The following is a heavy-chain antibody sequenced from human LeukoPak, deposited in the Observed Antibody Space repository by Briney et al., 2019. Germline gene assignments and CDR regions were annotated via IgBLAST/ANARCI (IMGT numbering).Heavy chain of an antibody. D-gene: IGHD2-15*01. CDR2: INPSSGGT. CDR3: ARDLVVGYCSGGSCYSGLYYFDY. CDR1: GYTFTGYY. V-gene: IGHV1-2*02. Sequence: GASVKVSCKASGYTFTGYYMHWVRQAPGQGLEWMGWINPSSGGTNYAQKFQGRVTMTRDTSISTAYMELSRLRSDDTAVYYCARDLVVGYCSGGSCYSGLYYFDYWGQGTLVTVSS. J-gene: IGHJ4*02.